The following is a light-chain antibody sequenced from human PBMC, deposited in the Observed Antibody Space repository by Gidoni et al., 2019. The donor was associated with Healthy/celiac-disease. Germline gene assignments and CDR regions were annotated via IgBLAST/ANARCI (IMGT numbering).Light chain of an antibody. CDR1: QDISNY. CDR2: DAS. J-gene: IGKJ2*01. CDR3: QQYDNRPYT. Sequence: DIQITQSPSSLSASVGDRVTITCQASQDISNYLNWYQQKPGKAPKLLIYDASNMETGVPARFSGSGSGTDFTFTISSLEPEDIATYYCQQYDNRPYTFXQXTKLEIK. V-gene: IGKV1-33*01.